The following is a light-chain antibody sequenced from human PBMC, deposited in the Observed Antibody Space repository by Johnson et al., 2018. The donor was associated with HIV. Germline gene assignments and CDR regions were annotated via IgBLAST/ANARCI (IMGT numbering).Light chain of an antibody. CDR2: ENN. J-gene: IGLJ1*01. V-gene: IGLV1-51*02. CDR3: GTGDSSLSAFYV. Sequence: QSVLTQPPSVSAAPGQKVTVSCSGSSSNIGTNYVSWYQHLPGTAPKLLIYENNKRPSGIPDRFSGSKSGTSATLGITGLQTGDEADYYCGTGDSSLSAFYVFGTGTKVTVL. CDR1: SSNIGTNY.